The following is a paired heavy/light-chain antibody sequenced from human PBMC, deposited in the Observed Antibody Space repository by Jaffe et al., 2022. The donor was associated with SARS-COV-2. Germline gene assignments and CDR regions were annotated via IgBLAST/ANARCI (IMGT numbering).Light chain of an antibody. CDR2: AES. CDR1: QSISNY. Sequence: DIQMTQSPSSLSASVGDRVTITCRASQSISNYLNWYQQKPGKAPKLLIYAESALQSGVPSRFSGSGSGTDFTLTISSLQPEDFATYYCQQSYSTPLTFGGGTKVEIK. CDR3: QQSYSTPLT. V-gene: IGKV1-39*01. J-gene: IGKJ4*01.
Heavy chain of an antibody. Sequence: QVQLVKSGAEVKKPGASVKVSCKASGYTFTSYYMHWVRQAPGQGLEWMGIINPSGDSTSYAQKFQGRVTMTRDTSTSTVYMELSSLRSEDTAVYYCARGDDILTGLGYYYGMDVWGQGTTVTVSS. J-gene: IGHJ6*02. CDR2: INPSGDST. V-gene: IGHV1-46*01. CDR1: GYTFTSYY. CDR3: ARGDDILTGLGYYYGMDV. D-gene: IGHD3-9*01.